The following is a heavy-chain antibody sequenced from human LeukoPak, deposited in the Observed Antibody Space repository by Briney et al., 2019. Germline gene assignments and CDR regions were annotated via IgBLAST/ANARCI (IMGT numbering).Heavy chain of an antibody. CDR3: ARDESYFDY. Sequence: PGGSLRLSCTSSGFSFSSYWMTWVRQAPGKGLESVANINHVGSDKDYVDSVRGRFTISRDNAKNSLYLEMNSLRAEDTAVYYCARDESYFDYWGQGTLVTVSS. CDR1: GFSFSSYW. V-gene: IGHV3-7*01. CDR2: INHVGSDK. J-gene: IGHJ4*02.